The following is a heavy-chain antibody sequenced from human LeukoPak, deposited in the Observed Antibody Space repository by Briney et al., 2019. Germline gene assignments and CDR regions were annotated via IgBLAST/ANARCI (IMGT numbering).Heavy chain of an antibody. CDR3: ARAGGVWSATDY. CDR2: ISYDGSNK. Sequence: GGSLRLSCAASGFTFSSYAMHWVRQAPGKGLEWVAVISYDGSNKYYADSVKGRFTISRDNSKNTLYLQMNSLRAEDTAVYYCARAGGVWSATDYWGQGTLVTVSS. J-gene: IGHJ4*02. CDR1: GFTFSSYA. D-gene: IGHD2-21*01. V-gene: IGHV3-30-3*01.